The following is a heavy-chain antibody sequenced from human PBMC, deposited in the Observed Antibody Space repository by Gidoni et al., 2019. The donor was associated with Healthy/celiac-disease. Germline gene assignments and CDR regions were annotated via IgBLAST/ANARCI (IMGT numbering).Heavy chain of an antibody. J-gene: IGHJ5*02. Sequence: QVQLLESGGGVVQPGRSLRLSCAASGFTFLSYGRHWGRQAPGTGLEWVAVISYDGSNKYYADSVKGRFTIARENSKNTLYLQMNSLRAEDTAVYYCAKDKQEEQQLGWFDPWGQGTLVTVSS. CDR1: GFTFLSYG. CDR2: ISYDGSNK. D-gene: IGHD6-13*01. CDR3: AKDKQEEQQLGWFDP. V-gene: IGHV3-30*18.